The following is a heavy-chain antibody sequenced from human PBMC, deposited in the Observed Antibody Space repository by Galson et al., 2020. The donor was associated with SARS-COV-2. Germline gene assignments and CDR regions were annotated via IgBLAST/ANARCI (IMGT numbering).Heavy chain of an antibody. V-gene: IGHV4-31*03. Sequence: SETLSLTCSVSGGSISSGGYYWSWIRQHPGKGLEWIGYIYYSGSTYYNPSLKSRVTISVDTSKNQFSLKLSSVTAADTAVYYCARVGSTWSRYYFDYWGQGTRVTVSS. CDR1: GGSISSGGYY. CDR3: ARVGSTWSRYYFDY. D-gene: IGHD6-13*01. CDR2: IYYSGST. J-gene: IGHJ4*02.